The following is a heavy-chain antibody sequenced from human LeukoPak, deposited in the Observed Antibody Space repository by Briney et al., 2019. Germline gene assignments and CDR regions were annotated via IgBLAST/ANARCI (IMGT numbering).Heavy chain of an antibody. CDR1: GGSFSGYY. CDR3: ARPIAAAGTFRGRLDP. Sequence: SETLSLTCAVYGGSFSGYYWSWIRQPPGKGLEWIGEINHSGSTNYNPSLKSRVTLSVDTSKNQFSLKLSSVTAADTAVYYCARPIAAAGTFRGRLDPWGQGNLVTVSS. V-gene: IGHV4-34*01. CDR2: INHSGST. J-gene: IGHJ5*02. D-gene: IGHD6-13*01.